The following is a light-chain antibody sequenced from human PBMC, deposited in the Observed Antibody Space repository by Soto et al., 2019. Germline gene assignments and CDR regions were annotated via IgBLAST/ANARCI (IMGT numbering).Light chain of an antibody. Sequence: QSVLTQPASVSGSPGQSITISCTGTSGDVGVYKFVSWYQQHPGKAPKLIIYEVSNRPSGVSSRFSGSMSGNTASLTISGLQAEDEADYYCSSYTSSTDYVFGTGTKVTVL. V-gene: IGLV2-14*01. J-gene: IGLJ1*01. CDR1: SGDVGVYKF. CDR2: EVS. CDR3: SSYTSSTDYV.